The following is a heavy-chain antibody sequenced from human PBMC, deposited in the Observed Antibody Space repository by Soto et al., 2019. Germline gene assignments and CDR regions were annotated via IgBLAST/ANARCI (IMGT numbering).Heavy chain of an antibody. CDR1: GGSISSYY. Sequence: SETLSLTCTVSGGSISSYYWSWIRQPPGKGLEWIGYIYYSGSTNYNPSLKSRVTISVDTSKNQFSLKLSSVTAADTAVYYCARQSWDSSSWYLPGQFDPWGQGTLVTVSS. D-gene: IGHD6-13*01. V-gene: IGHV4-59*01. CDR3: ARQSWDSSSWYLPGQFDP. CDR2: IYYSGST. J-gene: IGHJ5*02.